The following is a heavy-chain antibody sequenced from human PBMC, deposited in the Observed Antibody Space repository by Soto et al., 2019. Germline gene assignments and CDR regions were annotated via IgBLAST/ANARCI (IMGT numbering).Heavy chain of an antibody. CDR3: ARSGDIVVVPAAMRFDP. V-gene: IGHV1-18*01. CDR2: ISAYNGNT. D-gene: IGHD2-2*01. J-gene: IGHJ5*02. CDR1: GYTFTSYG. Sequence: ASVKVSCKASGYTFTSYGISWVRQAPGQGLEWMGWISAYNGNTNYAQKLQDRVTMTTDTSTSTAYMELRSLRSDDTAVYYCARSGDIVVVPAAMRFDPWGQGTLVTVSS.